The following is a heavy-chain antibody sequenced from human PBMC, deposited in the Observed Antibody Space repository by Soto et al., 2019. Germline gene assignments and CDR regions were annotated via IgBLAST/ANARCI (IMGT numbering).Heavy chain of an antibody. V-gene: IGHV3-30-3*01. CDR3: ARGPYCDDSSGYYRFDY. D-gene: IGHD3-22*01. CDR1: GFTFSSYA. J-gene: IGHJ4*02. Sequence: QVQLVESGGGVVQPGRSLRLSCAASGFTFSSYAMHWVRQAPGKGLEWVAVISYDGSNKYYADSVKGRFTISRDNSKNTLYLQMNSLRAEDRAVYYCARGPYCDDSSGYYRFDYWGQGTLVTVSS. CDR2: ISYDGSNK.